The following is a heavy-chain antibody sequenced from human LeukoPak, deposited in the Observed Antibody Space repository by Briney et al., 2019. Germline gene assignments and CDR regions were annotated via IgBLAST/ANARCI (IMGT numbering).Heavy chain of an antibody. Sequence: GGSLRLSCAASGFTFSSYWMHWVRQAPGQGLEWMGIINPSGGSTSYAQKFQGRVTMTRDTSTSTVYMELSSLRSEDTAVYYCARDLGLEVGCFRYWGQGTLVTVSS. J-gene: IGHJ4*02. D-gene: IGHD2-15*01. CDR3: ARDLGLEVGCFRY. V-gene: IGHV1-46*01. CDR1: GFTFSSYW. CDR2: INPSGGST.